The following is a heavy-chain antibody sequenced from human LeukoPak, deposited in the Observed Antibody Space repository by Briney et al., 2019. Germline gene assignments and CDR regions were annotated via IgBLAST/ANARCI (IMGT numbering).Heavy chain of an antibody. Sequence: ASVKVSCKTSGYTFTNYGLSWVRQAPGQGLEWMGWISAYNGNTNYAQKLQGRVTMTTDTSTSTAYMELRSLRSDDTAVYYCARDLWCSGGSCYPQRYYYGMDVWGQGTTVTVSS. CDR2: ISAYNGNT. D-gene: IGHD2-15*01. J-gene: IGHJ6*02. CDR3: ARDLWCSGGSCYPQRYYYGMDV. CDR1: GYTFTNYG. V-gene: IGHV1-18*01.